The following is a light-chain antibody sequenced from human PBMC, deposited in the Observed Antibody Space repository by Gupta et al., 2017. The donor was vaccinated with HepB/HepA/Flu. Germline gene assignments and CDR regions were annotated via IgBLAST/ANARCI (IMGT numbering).Light chain of an antibody. V-gene: IGLV2-23*02. Sequence: QSALTPPASVSGSPAQSLTISCTGTSSDVGSYNLVSWYQQQPGKAPKRMMYEVSKRPSGVSKRGSGYKAGNKASRKISGLQAEDEADEYGCSSEGGSTSVVVGGGTKMTVL. CDR3: CSSEGGSTSVV. J-gene: IGLJ2*01. CDR1: SSDVGSYNL. CDR2: EVS.